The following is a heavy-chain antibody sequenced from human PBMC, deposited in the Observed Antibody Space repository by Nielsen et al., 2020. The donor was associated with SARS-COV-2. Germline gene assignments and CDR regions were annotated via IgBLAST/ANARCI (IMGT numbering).Heavy chain of an antibody. CDR3: ARGLIAAAGSLSYYYYGMDV. V-gene: IGHV1-2*04. D-gene: IGHD6-13*01. CDR2: INPNSGGT. Sequence: WVRQAPGQGLEWMGRINPNSGGTNYAQKFQGWVTMTRNTSISTAYMELSSLRSEDTAVYYCARGLIAAAGSLSYYYYGMDVWGQGTTVTVSS. J-gene: IGHJ6*02.